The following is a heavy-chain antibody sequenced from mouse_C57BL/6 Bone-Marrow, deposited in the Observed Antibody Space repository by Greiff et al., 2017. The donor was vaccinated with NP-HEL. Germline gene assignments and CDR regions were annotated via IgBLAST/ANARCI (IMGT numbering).Heavy chain of an antibody. CDR1: GFNIKDDY. J-gene: IGHJ2*01. CDR2: IDPENGDT. V-gene: IGHV14-4*01. D-gene: IGHD1-3*01. Sequence: VQLKQSGAELVRPGASVKLSCTASGFNIKDDYMHWVKQRPEQGLEWIGWIDPENGDTEYASKFQGKATITADTSSNTAYLQLSSLTSEDTAVYYCTGELQYYFDYWGQGTTLTVSS. CDR3: TGELQYYFDY.